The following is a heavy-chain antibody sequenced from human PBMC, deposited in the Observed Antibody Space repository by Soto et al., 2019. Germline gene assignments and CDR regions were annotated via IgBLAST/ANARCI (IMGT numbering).Heavy chain of an antibody. J-gene: IGHJ6*02. D-gene: IGHD2-15*01. CDR3: GRGGVCYCSGSSCYYYYYGMDV. Sequence: ASVKVSCKASGYTFTSYGISWVRQAPGQGLEWMGWISAYNGNTNYAQKLQGRVTMTTDTSTSTAYMELRSLRSDDTAVYYCGRGGVCYCSGSSCYYYYYGMDVWGQGTTVTVSS. CDR2: ISAYNGNT. CDR1: GYTFTSYG. V-gene: IGHV1-18*01.